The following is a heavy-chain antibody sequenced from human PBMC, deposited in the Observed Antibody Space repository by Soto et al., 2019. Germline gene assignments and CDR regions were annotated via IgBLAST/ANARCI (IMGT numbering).Heavy chain of an antibody. CDR1: GFTFGSYA. J-gene: IGHJ6*03. V-gene: IGHV3-23*01. Sequence: GGSLRLSCAASGFTFGSYAMSWVRQAPGKGLEWVSAISGSGGSTYYADSVKGRFTISRDNSKNTLYLQMNSLRAEDTAVYYCAKDSYGSGSYWYYYYMDVWGKGTTVTVSS. D-gene: IGHD3-10*01. CDR3: AKDSYGSGSYWYYYYMDV. CDR2: ISGSGGST.